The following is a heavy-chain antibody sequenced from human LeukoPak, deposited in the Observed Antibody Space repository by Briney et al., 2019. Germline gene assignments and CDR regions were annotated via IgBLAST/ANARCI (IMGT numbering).Heavy chain of an antibody. Sequence: ASVKVSCKASGYTFTGYYMHWVRQAPGQGLEWMGRINPNSGGTNYAQKFQGGVTMTRDTSISTAYMELSRLRSADTAVYYCARDTAYSSSWYYGDFDYWGQGTLFTVSS. V-gene: IGHV1-2*06. J-gene: IGHJ4*02. CDR2: INPNSGGT. CDR3: ARDTAYSSSWYYGDFDY. CDR1: GYTFTGYY. D-gene: IGHD6-13*01.